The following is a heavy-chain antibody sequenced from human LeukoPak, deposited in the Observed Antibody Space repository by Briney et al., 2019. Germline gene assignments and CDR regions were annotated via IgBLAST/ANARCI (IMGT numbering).Heavy chain of an antibody. V-gene: IGHV4-30-4*08. Sequence: SETLSLTCTVPGGSISSGDYYWSWIRQPPGKGLEWIGYIYYSGSTYYNPSLKSRVTISVDTSKNQFSLKLSSVTAADTAVYYCARADWGTGYYYYYMDVWGKGTTVTVSS. D-gene: IGHD7-27*01. CDR3: ARADWGTGYYYYYMDV. CDR1: GGSISSGDYY. J-gene: IGHJ6*03. CDR2: IYYSGST.